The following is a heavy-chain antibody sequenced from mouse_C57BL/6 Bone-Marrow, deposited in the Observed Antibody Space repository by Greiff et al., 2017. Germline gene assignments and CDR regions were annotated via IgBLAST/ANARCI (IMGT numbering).Heavy chain of an antibody. CDR2: IYPGSGNT. J-gene: IGHJ1*03. Sequence: VQLQQSGPELVKPGASVKISCKASGYTFTDYYINWVKQRPGQGLEWIGWIYPGSGNTKYNEKFKGKATLTVDTSSSTAYMQLSSLTSEDSAVYFCARYHYYGSSYVGYFDVWGTGTTVTVSS. D-gene: IGHD1-1*01. CDR3: ARYHYYGSSYVGYFDV. V-gene: IGHV1-84*01. CDR1: GYTFTDYY.